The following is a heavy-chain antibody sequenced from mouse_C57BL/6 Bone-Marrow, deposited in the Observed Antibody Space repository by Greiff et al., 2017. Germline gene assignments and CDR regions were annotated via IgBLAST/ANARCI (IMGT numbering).Heavy chain of an antibody. D-gene: IGHD2-5*01. J-gene: IGHJ4*01. V-gene: IGHV1-26*01. CDR3: AYYSNDYAMDY. CDR2: INPNNGGT. CDR1: GYTFTDYY. Sequence: VQLQQSGPELVKPGASVKISCKASGYTFTDYYMNWVQQSHGKSLEWIGDINPNNGGTSYNQKFKGKATLTVDKSSSTAYMELRSLTSEDSAVYYCAYYSNDYAMDYWGQGTSVTVSS.